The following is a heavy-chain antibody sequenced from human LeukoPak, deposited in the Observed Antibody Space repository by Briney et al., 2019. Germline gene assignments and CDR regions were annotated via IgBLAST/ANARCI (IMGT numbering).Heavy chain of an antibody. D-gene: IGHD3-22*01. CDR1: GGSISSYY. J-gene: IGHJ6*03. V-gene: IGHV4-34*01. Sequence: SETLSLTCTVSGGSISSYYWSWIRQPPGKGLEWIGEINHSGSTNYNPSLKSRVTISVDTSKNQFSLKLSSVTAADTAVYYCARNTYYYDSSGYYSYYYYYYMDVWGKGTTVTIS. CDR3: ARNTYYYDSSGYYSYYYYYYMDV. CDR2: INHSGST.